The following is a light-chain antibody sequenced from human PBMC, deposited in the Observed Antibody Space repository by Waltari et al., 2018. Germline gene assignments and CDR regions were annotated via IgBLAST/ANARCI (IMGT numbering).Light chain of an antibody. CDR3: QKYGTLPAT. CDR2: GAS. V-gene: IGKV3-20*01. J-gene: IGKJ1*01. Sequence: EIVLTQSPGTLSLSPGERATLSCRASQSVSRALAWYQQKPGQAPRLLSYGASTRATGIPDRFSGSGSGTDFSLTSSRLEPEDFAVYYCQKYGTLPATFGQGTKVEIK. CDR1: QSVSRA.